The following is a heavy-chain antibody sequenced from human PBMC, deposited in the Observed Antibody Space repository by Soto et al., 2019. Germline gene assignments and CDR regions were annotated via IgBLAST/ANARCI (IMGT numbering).Heavy chain of an antibody. D-gene: IGHD3-9*01. V-gene: IGHV3-30-3*01. CDR2: ISYDGSNK. CDR1: GFTFSSYA. CDR3: ARDLPKTYYDILTGYLPYYYYYGMDV. Sequence: QVQLVESGGGVVQPGRSLRLSCAASGFTFSSYAMHWVRQAPGKGLGWVAVISYDGSNKYYADSVKGRFTISRDNSKNTLYLQMNSLRAEDTAVYYCARDLPKTYYDILTGYLPYYYYYGMDVWGQGTTVTVSS. J-gene: IGHJ6*02.